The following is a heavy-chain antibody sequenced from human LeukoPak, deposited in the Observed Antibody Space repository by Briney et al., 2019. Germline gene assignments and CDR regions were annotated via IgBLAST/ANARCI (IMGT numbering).Heavy chain of an antibody. D-gene: IGHD5/OR15-5a*01. J-gene: IGHJ5*02. V-gene: IGHV1-2*02. CDR3: ATSSSVTHTRDP. CDR2: INPHSGAT. Sequence: ASVTVSCKASVYGFSDVYLNWVRQAPGQGREWMGWINPHSGATNFAQRFQGRVSMDASFDTAYIELRRLTSDDTAVYYCATSSSVTHTRDPWGQGTLVTVSS. CDR1: VYGFSDVY.